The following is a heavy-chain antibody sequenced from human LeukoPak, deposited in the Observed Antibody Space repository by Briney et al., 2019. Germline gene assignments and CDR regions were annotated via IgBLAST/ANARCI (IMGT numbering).Heavy chain of an antibody. CDR3: AKDRIVLVTATFDY. J-gene: IGHJ4*02. CDR2: IQNDGSNK. CDR1: GFTFSLYG. D-gene: IGHD2-21*02. Sequence: QTGGSLRLSCAASGFTFSLYGIHRVSQAPGKGLEWVAFIQNDGSNKYYADSVKGRFTISRDNSKNTLYLQMNSLRPDDTAMYYWAKDRIVLVTATFDYWGQGTLVTVSS. V-gene: IGHV3-30*02.